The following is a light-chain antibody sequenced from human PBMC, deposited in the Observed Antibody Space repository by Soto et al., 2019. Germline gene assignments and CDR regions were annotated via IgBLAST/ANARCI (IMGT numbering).Light chain of an antibody. CDR3: QQYNNWWT. CDR2: GAS. Sequence: TQSQAAMSVSPGERATSSCGAGTSVSSNLAWYQQKPGQAPRLLIYGASTRATGIPARFSGSGSGTEFTLTISSLQSEDFAVYYCQQYNNWWTFGQGTKVDIK. V-gene: IGKV3-15*01. CDR1: TSVSSN. J-gene: IGKJ1*01.